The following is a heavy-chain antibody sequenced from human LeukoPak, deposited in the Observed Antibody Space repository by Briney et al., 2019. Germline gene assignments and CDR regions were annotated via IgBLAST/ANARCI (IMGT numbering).Heavy chain of an antibody. CDR2: ISDGDGNT. Sequence: PGGSLRLSCAASGFTPSIYAMSWVRQAPGKGLEWVSTISDGDGNTYYADSVKGRFSISRDSSKNTLYLQMNSLRGEDTAVYYCARRGFSSSWTGAAYWGQGTLVAVSS. V-gene: IGHV3-23*01. D-gene: IGHD6-13*01. J-gene: IGHJ4*02. CDR1: GFTPSIYA. CDR3: ARRGFSSSWTGAAY.